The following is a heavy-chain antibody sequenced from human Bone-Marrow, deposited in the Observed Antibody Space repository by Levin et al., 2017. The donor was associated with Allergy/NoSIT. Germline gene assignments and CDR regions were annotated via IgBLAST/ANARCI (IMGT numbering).Heavy chain of an antibody. Sequence: GGSLRLSCVGSGFTFDDYAMHWVRQAPGKGLEWVSGISWNSGSIGYADSVKGRFTISRDNAKNSLYLQMNSLRPEDTAFSYCAKDTIFELGNRREGVFDVWGHGTMVIVSS. CDR1: GFTFDDYA. D-gene: IGHD3-3*01. V-gene: IGHV3-9*01. CDR3: AKDTIFELGNRREGVFDV. J-gene: IGHJ3*01. CDR2: ISWNSGSI.